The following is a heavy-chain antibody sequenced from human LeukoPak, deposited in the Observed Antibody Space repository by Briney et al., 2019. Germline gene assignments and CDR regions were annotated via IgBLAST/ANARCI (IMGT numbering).Heavy chain of an antibody. CDR2: IYYRGNT. J-gene: IGHJ6*02. Sequence: SETLSLTCTVSGDSISSYNYFWGWIRQPPGKGLEWVGSIYYRGNTYYNPSLKSRVTLSADTSKNQFSLKVTSMTAADTAVYYCARDPGYYGMDVWGQGTTVTVSS. D-gene: IGHD3-10*01. V-gene: IGHV4-39*01. CDR1: GDSISSYNYF. CDR3: ARDPGYYGMDV.